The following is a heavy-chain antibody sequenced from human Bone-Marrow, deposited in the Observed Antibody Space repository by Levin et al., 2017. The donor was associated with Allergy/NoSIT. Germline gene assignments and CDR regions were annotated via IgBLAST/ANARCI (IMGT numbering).Heavy chain of an antibody. D-gene: IGHD2-15*01. Sequence: PGGSLRLSCKTSGSTFTGYYIHWVRQAPGQGLEWMGWINPNSGGTNYAEKFQGRVTLTRDTSISTAYMELSRLRSDDTAVFYCARGGSRLSDWGQGTLVTVSS. J-gene: IGHJ4*02. V-gene: IGHV1-2*02. CDR1: GSTFTGYY. CDR2: INPNSGGT. CDR3: ARGGSRLSD.